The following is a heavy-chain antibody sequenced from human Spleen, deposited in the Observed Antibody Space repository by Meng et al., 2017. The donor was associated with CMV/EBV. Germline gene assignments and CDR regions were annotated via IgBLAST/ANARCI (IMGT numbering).Heavy chain of an antibody. J-gene: IGHJ5*02. Sequence: VRQAPGQGLEWMGWINPNSGGTNYAQKFQGRVTMTRDTSISTAYMELSRLRSDDMAVYYCARDRPPITIFGVVIIGGRTRDKNWLDPWGQGTLVTVSS. D-gene: IGHD3-3*01. CDR3: ARDRPPITIFGVVIIGGRTRDKNWLDP. V-gene: IGHV1-2*02. CDR2: INPNSGGT.